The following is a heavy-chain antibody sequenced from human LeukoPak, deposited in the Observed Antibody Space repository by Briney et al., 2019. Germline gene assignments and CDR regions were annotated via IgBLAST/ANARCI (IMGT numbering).Heavy chain of an antibody. J-gene: IGHJ3*02. Sequence: RSETLSLTCTVSGGSISSSSYYWGWIRQPPGKGLEWIGNIYYRGTTYYNPSLKSRVTISVDTSKNQFSLKLSSVTAADTAVYYCARGDYDSSGYPAFDIWGQGTMVTVSS. CDR1: GGSISSSSYY. V-gene: IGHV4-39*07. CDR3: ARGDYDSSGYPAFDI. D-gene: IGHD3-22*01. CDR2: IYYRGTT.